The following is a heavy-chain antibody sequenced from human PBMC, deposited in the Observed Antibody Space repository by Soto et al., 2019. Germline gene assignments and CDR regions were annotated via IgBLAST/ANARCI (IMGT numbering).Heavy chain of an antibody. CDR1: GYNFAGYW. V-gene: IGHV5-51*01. CDR2: IYPSDSDT. D-gene: IGHD3-3*01. Sequence: GESLKISCKGSGYNFAGYWIAWVRQMPGKGLELIGIIYPSDSDTRYRRSFQGQVTISADKSIGSADLQWSSLRTSDTAMYYCARGGVSLRTFDCLGQGAPVTVSS. J-gene: IGHJ4*02. CDR3: ARGGVSLRTFDC.